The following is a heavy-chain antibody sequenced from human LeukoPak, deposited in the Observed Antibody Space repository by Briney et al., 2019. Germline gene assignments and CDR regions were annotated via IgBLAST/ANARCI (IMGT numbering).Heavy chain of an antibody. Sequence: SETLSLTCAVYGGSFSGYYWSWIRQPPGKGLEWIGEINHSGSTNYNPSLKSRVTISVDTSKNQFSLKLSSATAADTAVYYCARGGSGYYSIWTAGRGYYFDYWGQGTLVTVSS. CDR1: GGSFSGYY. V-gene: IGHV4-34*01. J-gene: IGHJ4*02. D-gene: IGHD3-22*01. CDR2: INHSGST. CDR3: ARGGSGYYSIWTAGRGYYFDY.